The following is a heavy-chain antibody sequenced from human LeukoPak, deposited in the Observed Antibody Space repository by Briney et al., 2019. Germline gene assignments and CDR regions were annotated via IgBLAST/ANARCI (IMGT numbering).Heavy chain of an antibody. V-gene: IGHV4-39*01. Sequence: SETLSLTCTVSGGSISSSSYYWGWIRQPPGKGLEWIGSIYYSGSTYYNPSLKSRVTISVDTSKNQFSLKLSSVTAADTAVYYCASWGIAENDAFDIWGQGTMVTVSS. J-gene: IGHJ3*02. CDR3: ASWGIAENDAFDI. D-gene: IGHD6-13*01. CDR2: IYYSGST. CDR1: GGSISSSSYY.